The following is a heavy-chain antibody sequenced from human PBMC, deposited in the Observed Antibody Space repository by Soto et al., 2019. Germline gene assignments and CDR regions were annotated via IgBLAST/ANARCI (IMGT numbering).Heavy chain of an antibody. Sequence: QVQLQESGPGLVKPSETLSLTCTVSGGSIDTYYWSWIRQPPGKGLEYIGYISHTGTTDSNPSLKSRVTLSIDTSKNQFSLNLSSVTASDTARYYCARLIRGAAAAFDSWGQGSLVTVSS. CDR3: ARLIRGAAAAFDS. V-gene: IGHV4-59*08. J-gene: IGHJ4*02. CDR1: GGSIDTYY. D-gene: IGHD6-25*01. CDR2: ISHTGTT.